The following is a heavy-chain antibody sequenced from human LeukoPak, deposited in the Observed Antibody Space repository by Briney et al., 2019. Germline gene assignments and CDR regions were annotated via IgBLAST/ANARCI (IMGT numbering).Heavy chain of an antibody. V-gene: IGHV3-20*04. CDR3: ARDLYYYDSSGLVF. CDR1: GFTFDDYG. CDR2: INWNGGST. J-gene: IGHJ4*02. D-gene: IGHD3-22*01. Sequence: GGSLRLSCAASGFTFDDYGMSWVRQAPGKGLEWVSGINWNGGSTGYADSVKGRFTISRDNAKNSLYLQMNSLRAEDTALYYCARDLYYYDSSGLVFWGQGTLVTVSS.